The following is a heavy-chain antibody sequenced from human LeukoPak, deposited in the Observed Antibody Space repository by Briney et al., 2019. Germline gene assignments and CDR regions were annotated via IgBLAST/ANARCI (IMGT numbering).Heavy chain of an antibody. CDR2: ISSSGYAI. CDR1: GFTFGDYY. V-gene: IGHV3-11*04. J-gene: IGHJ4*02. Sequence: GGSLRLSCAASGFTFGDYYMSWIRQAPGKGLEWLSYISSSGYAIYYADSVKGRFTISRDNAKNSLYLQMNSLRAEDTAGYYCARDDMITFGGVPFDYWGQGTLVTVSS. CDR3: ARDDMITFGGVPFDY. D-gene: IGHD3-16*01.